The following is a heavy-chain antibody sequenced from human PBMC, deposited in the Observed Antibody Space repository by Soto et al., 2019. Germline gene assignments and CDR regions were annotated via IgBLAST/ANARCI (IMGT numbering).Heavy chain of an antibody. CDR1: GFTFSSYG. V-gene: IGHV3-30*18. CDR2: ISYDGSNK. Sequence: GGSLRLSCAASGFTFSSYGMHWVRQAPGKGLEWVAVISYDGSNKYYADSVKGRFTISRDNYKNTLYLQMNSLRAEDTAVYYCSKDQRGGPAYWGQGSLVTFSS. D-gene: IGHD2-15*01. CDR3: SKDQRGGPAY. J-gene: IGHJ4*02.